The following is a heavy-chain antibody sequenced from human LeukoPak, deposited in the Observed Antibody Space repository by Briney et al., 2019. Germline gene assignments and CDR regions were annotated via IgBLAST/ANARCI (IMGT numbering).Heavy chain of an antibody. CDR3: ARDTGRSRPYYFDY. V-gene: IGHV3-21*01. CDR2: ISSSSSYI. CDR1: GFTFGSYS. J-gene: IGHJ4*02. D-gene: IGHD1-1*01. Sequence: GGSLRLSCAASGFTFGSYSMNWVRQAPGKGLEWVSSISSSSSYIYYADSVKGRFTISRDNAKNSLYLQMNSLRAEDTAVYYCARDTGRSRPYYFDYWGQGTLVTVSS.